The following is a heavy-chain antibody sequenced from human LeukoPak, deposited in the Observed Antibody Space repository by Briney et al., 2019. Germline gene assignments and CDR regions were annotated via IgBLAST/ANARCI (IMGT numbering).Heavy chain of an antibody. CDR3: ARYYASSGYYWAFEH. CDR2: INPNSGGT. J-gene: IGHJ4*02. Sequence: SVNVSCKASGYTFTGYYMHWVRQAPGQGREWMGRINPNSGGTNYAQKFQGRVTMTRDTSISTAYMELSSLRSEDTAVYYCARYYASSGYYWAFEHWGQGTLVTVYS. D-gene: IGHD3-22*01. V-gene: IGHV1-2*06. CDR1: GYTFTGYY.